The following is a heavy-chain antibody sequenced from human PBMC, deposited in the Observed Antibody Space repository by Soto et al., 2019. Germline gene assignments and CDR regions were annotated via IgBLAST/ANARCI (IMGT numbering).Heavy chain of an antibody. D-gene: IGHD3-3*01. CDR2: IYYSGST. J-gene: IGHJ6*02. CDR3: ARGSGFWSGYSPPYYYYGMDV. Sequence: SETLSLTCTVSGGSISSYYWSWIRQPPGKGLEWIGYIYYSGSTNYNPSLKSRVTISVDTSKNQFSLKLSSVTAADTAVYYCARGSGFWSGYSPPYYYYGMDVWGQGTTVTVPS. CDR1: GGSISSYY. V-gene: IGHV4-59*01.